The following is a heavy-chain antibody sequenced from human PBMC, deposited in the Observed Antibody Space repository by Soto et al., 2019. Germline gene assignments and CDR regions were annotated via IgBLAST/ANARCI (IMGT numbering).Heavy chain of an antibody. Sequence: SETLSLTCSVSGDSISNLDYFWAWIRQPPGQALEYIGYIYKSATTYYNPSFGSRVAISVDTSKSQFSLNVASVTAADTAVYFCARGRYCLTGRCFPNWVDSWGEGALVAVSA. V-gene: IGHV4-30-4*01. J-gene: IGHJ5*01. D-gene: IGHD7-27*01. CDR3: ARGRYCLTGRCFPNWVDS. CDR2: IYKSATT. CDR1: GDSISNLDYF.